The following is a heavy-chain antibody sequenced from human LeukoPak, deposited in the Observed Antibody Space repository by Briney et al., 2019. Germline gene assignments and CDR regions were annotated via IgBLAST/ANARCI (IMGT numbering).Heavy chain of an antibody. CDR3: AREGSGSLDY. V-gene: IGHV3-74*01. J-gene: IGHJ4*02. D-gene: IGHD1-26*01. Sequence: PGGSLRLSCAASGFSFRTYWMHWVRQAPGKGLVWVSRINVDGTSTSYADSVKDRFTISRDNAKNTLYLQMNSLRAEDTAMYYCAREGSGSLDYWGQGTLVTVSS. CDR2: INVDGTST. CDR1: GFSFRTYW.